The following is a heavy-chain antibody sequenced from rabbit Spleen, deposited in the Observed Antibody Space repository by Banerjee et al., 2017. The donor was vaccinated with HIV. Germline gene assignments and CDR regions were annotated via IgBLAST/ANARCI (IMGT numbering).Heavy chain of an antibody. J-gene: IGHJ6*01. V-gene: IGHV1S45*01. CDR2: IGVGVSYST. CDR1: GFSFSYSDY. D-gene: IGHD8-1*01. CDR3: ARDSGTSFSSYGMDL. Sequence: QEQLVESGGDLVKPGASLTLTCTASGFSFSYSDYMCWVRQPPGKGPEWIACIGVGVSYSTYYATWAKGRFTISKTSSTTVTLQMTSLTAADTATYFCARDSGTSFSSYGMDLWGQGTLVTVS.